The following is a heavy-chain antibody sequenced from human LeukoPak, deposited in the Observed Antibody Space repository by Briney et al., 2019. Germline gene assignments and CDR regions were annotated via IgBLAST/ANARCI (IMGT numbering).Heavy chain of an antibody. Sequence: SETLFLTCTVSGGSISSYYWSWIRQPAGKGLEWIGRIYTSGSTNYNPSLKSRVTMSVDTSKNQFSLKLSSVTAADTAVYYCARMSYDFWSGYPLAFDIWGQGTMVTVSS. J-gene: IGHJ3*02. V-gene: IGHV4-4*07. D-gene: IGHD3-3*01. CDR3: ARMSYDFWSGYPLAFDI. CDR1: GGSISSYY. CDR2: IYTSGST.